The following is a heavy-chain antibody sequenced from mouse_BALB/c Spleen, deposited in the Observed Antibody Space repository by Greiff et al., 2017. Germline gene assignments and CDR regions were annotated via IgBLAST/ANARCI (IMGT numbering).Heavy chain of an antibody. D-gene: IGHD2-14*01. J-gene: IGHJ2*01. Sequence: EVQLQESGPSLVKPSQTLSLTCSVTGDSITSGYWNWIRKFPGNKLEYMGYISYSGSTYYNPSLKSRISITRDTSKNQYYLQLNSVTTEDTATYYCARVRRGFDYFDYWGQGTTLTVSS. CDR3: ARVRRGFDYFDY. CDR1: GDSITSGY. CDR2: ISYSGST. V-gene: IGHV3-8*02.